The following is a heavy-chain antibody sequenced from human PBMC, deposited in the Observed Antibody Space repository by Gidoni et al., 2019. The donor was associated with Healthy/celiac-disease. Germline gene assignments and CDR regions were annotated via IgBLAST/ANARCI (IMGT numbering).Heavy chain of an antibody. CDR2: ISAYNGNT. J-gene: IGHJ5*02. Sequence: QVQLVQSGAEVKKPGASVKVSCKASGYTFTSYGIRWLRQAPGQELEWMGWISAYNGNTNYAQKLQGRVTMTTDTSTSTAYMELRSLRSDDTAVYYCARDKYPGYCSSTSCYPGINWFDPWGQGTLVTVSS. V-gene: IGHV1-18*01. D-gene: IGHD2-2*01. CDR3: ARDKYPGYCSSTSCYPGINWFDP. CDR1: GYTFTSYG.